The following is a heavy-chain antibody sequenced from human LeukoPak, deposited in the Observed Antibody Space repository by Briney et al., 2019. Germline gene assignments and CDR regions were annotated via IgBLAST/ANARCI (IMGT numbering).Heavy chain of an antibody. CDR1: GFTFSSYE. D-gene: IGHD3-16*01. Sequence: TGGSLRLSCAASGFTFSSYEMNWVRQAPGKGLEWVSYISGSGSTTYYADSVKGRFTISRDNAKNSLYLQMISLRAEDTALYFCARDLANYFDYWGQGTLVTVSS. J-gene: IGHJ4*02. CDR3: ARDLANYFDY. V-gene: IGHV3-48*03. CDR2: ISGSGSTT.